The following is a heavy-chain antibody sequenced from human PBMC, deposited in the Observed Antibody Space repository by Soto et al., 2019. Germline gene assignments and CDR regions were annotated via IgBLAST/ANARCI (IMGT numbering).Heavy chain of an antibody. J-gene: IGHJ4*02. CDR1: GYTFTNSY. D-gene: IGHD3-10*01. CDR2: INPSGGSP. V-gene: IGHV1-46*01. Sequence: ASVKVSCKASGYTFTNSYMHWVRQAPGQGLEWMGIINPSGGSPTYAQKFQGRITMTTDTSTSTVYMELNSLRSEGTAVYYCARERDFGELSYDYWGQGTLVTVSS. CDR3: ARERDFGELSYDY.